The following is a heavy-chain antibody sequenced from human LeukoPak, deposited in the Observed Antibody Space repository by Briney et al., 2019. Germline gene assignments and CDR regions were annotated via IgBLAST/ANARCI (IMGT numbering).Heavy chain of an antibody. CDR3: ARQRGSGTFGAFNV. CDR1: GYSFNNYW. D-gene: IGHD3-10*01. Sequence: GESLKISCQGSGYSFNNYWIGWMRQMPGNGLEWMGIIHPGDSDIRYSPSFQGLVTISADMSISTAHLQWSSLKASDTAKYYCARQRGSGTFGAFNVWGQGTMVTVSS. CDR2: IHPGDSDI. J-gene: IGHJ3*01. V-gene: IGHV5-51*01.